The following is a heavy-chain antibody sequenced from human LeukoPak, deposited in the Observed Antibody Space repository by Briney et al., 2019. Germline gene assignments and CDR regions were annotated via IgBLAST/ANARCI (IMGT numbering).Heavy chain of an antibody. CDR2: IYYSGST. Sequence: SETLSPTCTVSVHPISSYYWSWIRQPPGKGLEWVGHIYYSGSTNYNPPLKSRVSISVDTSKNQFSLKLSSVTAADTAVYYCARAGGLRLGELSLYFDYWGQGTLVTVSS. J-gene: IGHJ4*02. CDR3: ARAGGLRLGELSLYFDY. D-gene: IGHD3-16*02. CDR1: VHPISSYY. V-gene: IGHV4-59*01.